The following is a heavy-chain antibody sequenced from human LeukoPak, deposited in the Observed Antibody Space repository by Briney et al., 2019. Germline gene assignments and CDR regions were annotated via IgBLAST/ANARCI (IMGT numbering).Heavy chain of an antibody. D-gene: IGHD3-10*01. CDR2: INHSGST. Sequence: SETLSLTCAVYGGSFSGYYWSWIRQPPGKGLEWIGEINHSGSTNYNPSLKSRVTISVDTSKNQFSLKLSSVTAADTAVYYCARRPLLDGSGSFCSWFDPWGQGTLVTVSS. J-gene: IGHJ5*02. CDR1: GGSFSGYY. CDR3: ARRPLLDGSGSFCSWFDP. V-gene: IGHV4-34*01.